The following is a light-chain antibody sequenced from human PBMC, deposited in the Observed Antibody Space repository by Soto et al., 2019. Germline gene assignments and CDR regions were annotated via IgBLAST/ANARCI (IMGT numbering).Light chain of an antibody. CDR3: QQRNSWPYT. V-gene: IGKV3-11*01. CDR1: QYANTY. J-gene: IGKJ2*01. CDR2: DAS. Sequence: EIVLTQSPATLSLSPGEGATLSCRASQYANTYLAWYQQKPGQAPRLLIHDASYRATGVPARFRGSGSGTHFTLTITFLEPEDFAVYYCQQRNSWPYTFGQGTKLEI.